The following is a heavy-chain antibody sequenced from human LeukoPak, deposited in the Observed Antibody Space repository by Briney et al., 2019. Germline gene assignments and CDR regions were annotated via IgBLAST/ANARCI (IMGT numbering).Heavy chain of an antibody. V-gene: IGHV1-18*04. D-gene: IGHD5-12*01. CDR1: GYTFTSYG. Sequence: VASVKVSCKASGYTFTSYGISWVRQAPGQGLEWMGWISAYNGNTNYAQKLQGRATMTTDTSTSTAYMELRSLRSDDTAVYYCARVVPGWEWLRSYYYGMDVWGKGTTVTVSS. CDR3: ARVVPGWEWLRSYYYGMDV. CDR2: ISAYNGNT. J-gene: IGHJ6*04.